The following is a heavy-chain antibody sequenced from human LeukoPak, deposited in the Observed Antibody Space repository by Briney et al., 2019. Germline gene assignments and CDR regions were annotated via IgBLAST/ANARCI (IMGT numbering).Heavy chain of an antibody. CDR3: ARDQGSGSWTTQYYYYYYMDV. CDR2: INPNSGGT. D-gene: IGHD3-10*01. Sequence: GASVKVSCKASGYTFTGYYMHWVRQAPGQGLEWMGWINPNSGGTNYAQKFQGRVTMTRDTSISTAYMELSRLRSDDTAVYYCARDQGSGSWTTQYYYYYYMDVWGKGTTVTVSS. CDR1: GYTFTGYY. V-gene: IGHV1-2*02. J-gene: IGHJ6*03.